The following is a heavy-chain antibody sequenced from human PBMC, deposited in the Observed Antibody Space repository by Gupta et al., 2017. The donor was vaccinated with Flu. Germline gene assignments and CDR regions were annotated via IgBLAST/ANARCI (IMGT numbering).Heavy chain of an antibody. CDR1: GGSISSGAYF. D-gene: IGHD3-10*01. CDR3: ARDYDDGSGGENAFDI. CDR2: IYYSGST. V-gene: IGHV4-31*03. J-gene: IGHJ3*02. Sequence: QVQLQESGPGLVKPSQTLSLTCTVSGGSISSGAYFWSWIRQRPGKGLEWIGYIYYSGSTYYTPSLKSRATISMDTSKNQFSLNLNSVTSADTAVYYCARDYDDGSGGENAFDIWGPGTMVAVSS.